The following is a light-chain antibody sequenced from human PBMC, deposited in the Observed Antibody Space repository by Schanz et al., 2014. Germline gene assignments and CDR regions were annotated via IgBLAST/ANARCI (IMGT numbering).Light chain of an antibody. Sequence: QSVLTQPPSVSGAPGQRVTISCTGSSSNIGAGYDVHWYQHLPGTAPKLLIYGDTNRPSGVPDRFSGSKSGTSASLAITGLQAEDEADYYCCSYAGSHNYVFGTGTKLTVL. V-gene: IGLV1-40*01. CDR3: CSYAGSHNYV. J-gene: IGLJ1*01. CDR2: GDT. CDR1: SSNIGAGYD.